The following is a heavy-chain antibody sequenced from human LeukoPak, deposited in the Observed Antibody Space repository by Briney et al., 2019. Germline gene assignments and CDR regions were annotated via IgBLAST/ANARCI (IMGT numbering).Heavy chain of an antibody. CDR3: ARLYYDFWSGAGAQYYFDY. J-gene: IGHJ4*02. V-gene: IGHV5-51*01. CDR2: IDPGDSDT. D-gene: IGHD3-3*01. CDR1: GYSFTSYW. Sequence: PGESLKISCKGSGYSFTSYWIGWVRQMPGKGLEWMGIIDPGDSDTRYSPSFQGQVTISADKSISTAYLQWSSLKASDTAMYYCARLYYDFWSGAGAQYYFDYWGKGTLVTVSS.